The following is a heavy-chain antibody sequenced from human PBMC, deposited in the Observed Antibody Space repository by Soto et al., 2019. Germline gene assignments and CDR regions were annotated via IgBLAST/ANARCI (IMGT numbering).Heavy chain of an antibody. CDR1: GFTFNNYA. Sequence: TGGSLRLSCVVSGFTFNNYAMGWVRQAPGKGLEWVSGITASGNSRYYADSVKDRFTVSRDNSRNTLFLQMDSLGVDDTGTYYCARSFSTFGVGPVDYWGQGTLVTVSS. CDR2: ITASGNSR. CDR3: ARSFSTFGVGPVDY. D-gene: IGHD3-3*01. V-gene: IGHV3-23*05. J-gene: IGHJ4*02.